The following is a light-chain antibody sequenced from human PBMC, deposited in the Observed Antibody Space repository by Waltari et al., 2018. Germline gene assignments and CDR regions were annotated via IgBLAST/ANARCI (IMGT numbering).Light chain of an antibody. CDR3: QQYYGSSYT. CDR1: QSVFRGSERRHY. V-gene: IGKV4-1*01. J-gene: IGKJ2*01. Sequence: DIVMTQSPASLPVSLGETVTINCKSSQSVFRGSERRHYIAWYQQKPGQSPKLLIYWASARESGVPDRFRGSGSGTDFTLTISGLQAEDVAVYYCQQYYGSSYTFGQGTKLEIK. CDR2: WAS.